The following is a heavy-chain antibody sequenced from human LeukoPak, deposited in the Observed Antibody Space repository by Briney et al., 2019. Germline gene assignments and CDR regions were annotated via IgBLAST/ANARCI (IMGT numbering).Heavy chain of an antibody. CDR3: ARGPYDGIYYFDS. Sequence: ASVTVSCKTSGGSFSNYAITWVRQAPGQGLEWMGRIIPMRDITNYAQNFQDRVTITADKSTTTVYMEVNSLISEDMAVYFCARGPYDGIYYFDSWGQGTLVTVSS. D-gene: IGHD3-16*01. CDR2: IIPMRDIT. CDR1: GGSFSNYA. V-gene: IGHV1-69*04. J-gene: IGHJ4*02.